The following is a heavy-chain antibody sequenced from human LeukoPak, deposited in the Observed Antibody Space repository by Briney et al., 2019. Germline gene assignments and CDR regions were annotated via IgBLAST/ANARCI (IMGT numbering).Heavy chain of an antibody. Sequence: ASVKVSCKASGYTFTGYYMHWVRQAPGQGLEWMGWINPNSGGTNYAQKFQGRVTMTRDTSISTAYMELSRLRSDDTAVYYCARGPPILGEAYCGGDCSSRWFDPWGQGTLVIVSS. J-gene: IGHJ5*02. V-gene: IGHV1-2*02. CDR3: ARGPPILGEAYCGGDCSSRWFDP. CDR1: GYTFTGYY. D-gene: IGHD2-21*02. CDR2: INPNSGGT.